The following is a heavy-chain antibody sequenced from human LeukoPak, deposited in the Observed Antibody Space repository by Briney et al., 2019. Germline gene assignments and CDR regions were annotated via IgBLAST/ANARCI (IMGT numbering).Heavy chain of an antibody. D-gene: IGHD2-15*01. CDR3: ASRNPTYCSGGSCYVFDY. Sequence: ASVKVSCKASGYTFTSYDINWVRQATGQGLEWMGWMNPNSGNTGYAQKFQGRVTITRNTSISTAYMELSSLRSEDTAVYYCASRNPTYCSGGSCYVFDYWGQGTLVTVSS. V-gene: IGHV1-8*03. J-gene: IGHJ4*02. CDR2: MNPNSGNT. CDR1: GYTFTSYD.